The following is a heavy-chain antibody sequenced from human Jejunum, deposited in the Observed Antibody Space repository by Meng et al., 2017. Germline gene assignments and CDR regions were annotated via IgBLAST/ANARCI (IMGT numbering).Heavy chain of an antibody. J-gene: IGHJ4*02. CDR1: GGSVSSGFYY. V-gene: IGHV4-61*03. CDR3: ARDSETYPTYFDY. D-gene: IGHD5-24*01. CDR2: ISDSGTT. Sequence: VQLQGVDPGLGGPSAALSLTCTVSGGSVSSGFYYWSWIRQPPGKGLERIGYISDSGTTNYNPSLKSRVTMSVDTSKNHFSLKLTSVTAADTAVYFCARDSETYPTYFDYWGQGTLVTVSS.